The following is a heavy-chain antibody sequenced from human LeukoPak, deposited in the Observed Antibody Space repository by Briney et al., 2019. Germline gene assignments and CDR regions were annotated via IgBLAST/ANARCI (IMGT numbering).Heavy chain of an antibody. Sequence: PGGSLRLSCAASGFTFSSYSMNWVRQAPGKGLEWVSYISSSSSTIYYADSVKGRFTISRDNAKNSLYLQMNSLRAEDTAVYYCARGALTGFSIAAAISDYRGQGTLVTVSS. CDR2: ISSSSSTI. D-gene: IGHD6-13*01. J-gene: IGHJ4*02. CDR3: ARGALTGFSIAAAISDY. CDR1: GFTFSSYS. V-gene: IGHV3-48*04.